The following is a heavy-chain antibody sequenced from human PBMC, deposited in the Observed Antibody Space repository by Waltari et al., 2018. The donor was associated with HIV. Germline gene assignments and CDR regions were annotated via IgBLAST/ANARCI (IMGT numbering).Heavy chain of an antibody. CDR2: IYDRGRT. D-gene: IGHD2-15*01. CDR3: ARDKRDGGNHRAYFDY. Sequence: QVQLQESGPGLVKPSATLSLTCTVSGGSISSYYWCWIRQPPGKGLEWCGYIYDRGRTNYTPSLKSRSTISAYTSKNQFSLKLSSVTAADAAVYYCARDKRDGGNHRAYFDYWGQGSLVTVSS. V-gene: IGHV4-59*01. J-gene: IGHJ4*02. CDR1: GGSISSYY.